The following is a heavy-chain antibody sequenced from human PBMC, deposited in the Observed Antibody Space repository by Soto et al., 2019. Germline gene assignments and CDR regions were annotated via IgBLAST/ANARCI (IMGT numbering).Heavy chain of an antibody. D-gene: IGHD3-10*01. CDR2: IVPLFGTA. CDR1: GGPSNNYG. Sequence: QVQLTQSGAEVRTSGSSVKVSCTALGGPSNNYGDSWVRQAPGQGLEWMGGIVPLFGTANYAPKFQGRIRITADDSTRTVNMELRSLTSDDTAVYYCAKLQGSGSYYDDDYWGQGTLVTVSS. J-gene: IGHJ4*02. V-gene: IGHV1-69*01. CDR3: AKLQGSGSYYDDDY.